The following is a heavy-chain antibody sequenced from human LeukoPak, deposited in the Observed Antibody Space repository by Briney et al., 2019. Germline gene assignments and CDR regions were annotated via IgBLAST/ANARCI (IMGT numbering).Heavy chain of an antibody. Sequence: ASVKVSCKASGYTFSSYYMHWVRQAPGQGLEWMGIINPSGGSTSYAQKFQGRVTMTRDMSTSTAYMELRSLRSDDTAVYYCARLKQLGAAFDIWGQGTMVTVSS. V-gene: IGHV1-46*01. J-gene: IGHJ3*02. CDR1: GYTFSSYY. CDR3: ARLKQLGAAFDI. CDR2: INPSGGST. D-gene: IGHD6-13*01.